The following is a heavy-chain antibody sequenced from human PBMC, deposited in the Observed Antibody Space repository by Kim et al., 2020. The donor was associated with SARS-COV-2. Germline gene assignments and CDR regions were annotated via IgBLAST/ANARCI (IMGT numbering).Heavy chain of an antibody. CDR3: AKGITVARDYYYYGMDV. CDR2: IYSGGSST. CDR1: GFTFSSYA. V-gene: IGHV3-23*03. D-gene: IGHD6-19*01. Sequence: GGSLRLSCAASGFTFSSYAMSWVRQAPGKGLEWVSVIYSGGSSTYYADSVKGRFTISRDNSKNTLYLQMNSLRAEDTAVYYCAKGITVARDYYYYGMDVWGQGTTVTVSS. J-gene: IGHJ6*02.